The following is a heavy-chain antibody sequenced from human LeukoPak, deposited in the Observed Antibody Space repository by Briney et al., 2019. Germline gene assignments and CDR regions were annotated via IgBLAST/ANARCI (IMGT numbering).Heavy chain of an antibody. CDR3: ARGAATCDY. CDR1: GFTISSYS. D-gene: IGHD1-26*01. V-gene: IGHV3-48*02. J-gene: IGHJ4*02. Sequence: PGGSLRLSCAASGFTISSYSMNWVRQAPGKGLEWVSYISISSTTIYYADSVKGRFTISRDNAKNSLYLQMNSLSDEDTAVYYCARGAATCDYWGQGTLVTVSS. CDR2: ISISSTTI.